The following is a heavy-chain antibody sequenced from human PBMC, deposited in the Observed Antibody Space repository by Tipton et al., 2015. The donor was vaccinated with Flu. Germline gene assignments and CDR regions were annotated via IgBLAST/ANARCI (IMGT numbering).Heavy chain of an antibody. D-gene: IGHD1-26*01. V-gene: IGHV3-9*01. Sequence: SLRLSCAASGFTFGDYTMHWVRQAPGKGLEWVSSINWVSSAMDYADSVRGRVTISRDNAKNSLYLQMSSLTADDTALYYCARDRSPSASKDWDYYPGMAVWGQGPAVPFAS. CDR1: GFTFGDYT. CDR3: ARDRSPSASKDWDYYPGMAV. J-gene: IGHJ6*02. CDR2: INWVSSAM.